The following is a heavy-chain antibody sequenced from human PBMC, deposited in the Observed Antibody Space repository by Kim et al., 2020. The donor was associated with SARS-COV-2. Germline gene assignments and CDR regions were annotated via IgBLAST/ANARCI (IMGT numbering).Heavy chain of an antibody. D-gene: IGHD6-19*01. CDR2: INPSGGST. V-gene: IGHV1-46*01. CDR1: GYTFTSYH. Sequence: ASVKVSCKASGYTFTSYHMHWVRQAPGQGLEWMGIINPSGGSTSYAQKFQGRVTMTRDTSTSTVYMELSSLRSEDTAVYYCARGAVAGTPDPYYYYGMDVWGQGTTVTVSS. J-gene: IGHJ6*02. CDR3: ARGAVAGTPDPYYYYGMDV.